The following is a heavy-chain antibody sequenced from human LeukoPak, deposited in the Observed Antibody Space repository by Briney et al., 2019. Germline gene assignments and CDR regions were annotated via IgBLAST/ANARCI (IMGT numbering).Heavy chain of an antibody. CDR3: ARGVVGAKLDWFDP. Sequence: PGGSLRLSCRASGFTFSYYGMTWVRQAPGKGLEWVSSISAISGTSSYVDSVKGRFTISRDNSKNTLYLQMNSLRAEDTAVYYCARGVVGAKLDWFDPWGQGTLVTVSS. J-gene: IGHJ5*02. CDR1: GFTFSYYG. V-gene: IGHV3-23*01. D-gene: IGHD1-26*01. CDR2: ISAISGTS.